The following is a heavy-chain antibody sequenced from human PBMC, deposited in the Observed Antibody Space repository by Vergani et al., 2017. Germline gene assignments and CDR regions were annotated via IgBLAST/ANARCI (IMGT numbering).Heavy chain of an antibody. CDR2: ISRSSSYI. CDR1: GFTFSSYS. V-gene: IGHV3-21*01. CDR3: ARSEMTTVTTNYFDY. Sequence: EVQLVESGGGLVKPGGSLRLSCAASGFTFSSYSMNWVRQAPGKGLEWVSSISRSSSYIYYADSVKGRFTISRDNAKNSLYLQMNSLRAEDTAVYYCARSEMTTVTTNYFDYWGQGTLVTVSS. D-gene: IGHD4-17*01. J-gene: IGHJ4*02.